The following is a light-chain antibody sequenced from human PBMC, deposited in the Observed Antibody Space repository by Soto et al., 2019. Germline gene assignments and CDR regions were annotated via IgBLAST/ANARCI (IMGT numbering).Light chain of an antibody. J-gene: IGKJ1*01. V-gene: IGKV3-20*01. CDR1: QSVSSSY. CDR2: GAS. Sequence: EIVLTQSPGTLSLSPGERATLSCRASQSVSSSYLVWYQQKPGQAPRLLIYGASSRATGIPDRFSGSGSGTDFTLTISRLEHEDCAVYYCQQYSRTPSWTFGQGTKVEIK. CDR3: QQYSRTPSWT.